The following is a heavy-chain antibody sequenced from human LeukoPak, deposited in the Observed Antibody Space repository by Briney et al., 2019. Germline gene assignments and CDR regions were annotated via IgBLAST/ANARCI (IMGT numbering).Heavy chain of an antibody. D-gene: IGHD2-21*02. CDR1: GFTFSNYA. CDR3: AKDSPSNDCGADCHFDY. Sequence: GGSLRLSCAASGFTFSNYAMHWVRQAPGKGLEWVAVISYDGSNKYYADSVKGRFTISRDNSKNSLYLQMNSLRTEDTALYYCAKDSPSNDCGADCHFDYWGQGTLVTVSS. V-gene: IGHV3-30-3*01. CDR2: ISYDGSNK. J-gene: IGHJ4*02.